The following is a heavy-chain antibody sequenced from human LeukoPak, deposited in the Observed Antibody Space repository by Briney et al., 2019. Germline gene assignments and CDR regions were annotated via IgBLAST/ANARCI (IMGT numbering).Heavy chain of an antibody. D-gene: IGHD3-10*01. J-gene: IGHJ4*02. CDR3: AKERGYYYGSGSYILD. Sequence: PGGSLRLSCAASGFTFSSYAMHWVRQAPGKGLEWVAVISYDGSNKYYADSVKGRFTISRDNSKNTLYLQMNSLRAEDTAVYYCAKERGYYYGSGSYILDWGQGTLVTVSS. CDR2: ISYDGSNK. CDR1: GFTFSSYA. V-gene: IGHV3-30-3*01.